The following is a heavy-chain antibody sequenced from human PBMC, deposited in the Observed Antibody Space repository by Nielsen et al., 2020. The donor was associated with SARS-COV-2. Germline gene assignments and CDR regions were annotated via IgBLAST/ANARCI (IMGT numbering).Heavy chain of an antibody. Sequence: GESLKISCAASGFTFSSYGMHWVRQAPGKGLEWVAVIWYDGSNKYYAASVKGRFTISRDNSKNTLYLQMNSLRAEDTAVYYCARDWSVAGHFDSWGQGTLVTVSS. D-gene: IGHD6-19*01. J-gene: IGHJ4*02. CDR3: ARDWSVAGHFDS. CDR2: IWYDGSNK. CDR1: GFTFSSYG. V-gene: IGHV3-33*01.